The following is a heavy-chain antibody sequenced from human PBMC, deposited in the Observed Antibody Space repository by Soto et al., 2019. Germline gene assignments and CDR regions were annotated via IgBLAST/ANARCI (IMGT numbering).Heavy chain of an antibody. CDR1: GGSISSGGYY. V-gene: IGHV4-31*03. Sequence: SETLSLTCTVSGGSISSGGYYWSWIRQHPGKGLEWIGYSYYSGSTYYNPSLKSRVTISVDTSKNQFSLELSSVTAAETAVYYCASGEGWPVRGVMGYWGQGTLVTVSS. J-gene: IGHJ4*02. CDR2: SYYSGST. D-gene: IGHD3-10*01. CDR3: ASGEGWPVRGVMGY.